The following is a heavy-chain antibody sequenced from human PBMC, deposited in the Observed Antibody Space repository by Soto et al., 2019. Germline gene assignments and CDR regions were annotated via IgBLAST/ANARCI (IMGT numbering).Heavy chain of an antibody. CDR2: INPDTGDT. V-gene: IGHV1-2*02. Sequence: QEQLVQSGAELKKPGASVKVSCKASGYTFTAYYLHWVRQAPGQRLEWMGWINPDTGDTSFPQKFQGRVTLTRDTSRNTADMELKSLTSGESAVYYCARVLAVIIGAFDLWGQGTLINAAS. J-gene: IGHJ3*01. D-gene: IGHD6-19*01. CDR1: GYTFTAYY. CDR3: ARVLAVIIGAFDL.